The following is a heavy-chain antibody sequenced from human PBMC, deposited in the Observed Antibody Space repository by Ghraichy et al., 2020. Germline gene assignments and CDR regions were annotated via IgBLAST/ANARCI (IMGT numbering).Heavy chain of an antibody. CDR1: GYSFTSYW. Sequence: GESLNISCKGSGYSFTSYWIGWVRQMPGKGLEWMGIIYPGDSDTRYSPSFQGQVTISADKSISTAYLQWSSLKASDTAMYYCARQMRLDYYDSSGYYYGMDVWGQGTTATVSS. CDR2: IYPGDSDT. J-gene: IGHJ6*02. CDR3: ARQMRLDYYDSSGYYYGMDV. D-gene: IGHD3-22*01. V-gene: IGHV5-51*01.